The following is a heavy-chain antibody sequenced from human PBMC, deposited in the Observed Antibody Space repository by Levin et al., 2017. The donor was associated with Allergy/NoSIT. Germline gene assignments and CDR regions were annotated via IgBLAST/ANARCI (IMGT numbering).Heavy chain of an antibody. CDR1: GYTFTRYY. D-gene: IGHD1-26*01. Sequence: GESLKISCKASGYTFTRYYMHWVRQAPGQGLEWMGRINPSSGGTNYAQKFQGRVTMTRDTSISTAYMELSRLISDDTAVYYCAKARSPQIYSGSSAWGQGTLVTVSS. CDR2: INPSSGGT. CDR3: AKARSPQIYSGSSA. V-gene: IGHV1-2*06. J-gene: IGHJ4*02.